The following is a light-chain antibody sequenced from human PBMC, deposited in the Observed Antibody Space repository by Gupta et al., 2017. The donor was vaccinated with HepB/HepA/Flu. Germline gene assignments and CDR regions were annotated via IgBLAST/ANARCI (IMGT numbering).Light chain of an antibody. CDR2: WAS. CDR1: QSVLYSPNNKNY. J-gene: IGKJ4*01. V-gene: IGKV4-1*01. Sequence: DIVMTQSPDSLAVSLGERATINCKSSQSVLYSPNNKNYLAWYQQKPGQPPKLLIYWASTRESGVPDRFSGSGSGTDFTLTISSLQAEDVAVYYCQQHNSTPRTFGEGTKVEIK. CDR3: QQHNSTPRT.